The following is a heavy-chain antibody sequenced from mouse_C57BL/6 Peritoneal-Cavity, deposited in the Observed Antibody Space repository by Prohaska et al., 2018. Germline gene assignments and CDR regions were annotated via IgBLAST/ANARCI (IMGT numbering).Heavy chain of an antibody. Sequence: QIQLQQSGPELVKPGASVKISCNASGYTFTDYYINWVKQRPGQGLEWIGWIYPGSGNTKYNEKFKGKATLTVDTSSSTAYMQLSSLTSEDSAIYFCTRNSESYYGSSNWWYDGRGKGTTVNISS. J-gene: IGHJ1*03. D-gene: IGHD1-1*01. CDR3: TRNSESYYGSSNWWYDG. CDR2: IYPGSGNT. CDR1: GYTFTDYY. V-gene: IGHV1-84*01.